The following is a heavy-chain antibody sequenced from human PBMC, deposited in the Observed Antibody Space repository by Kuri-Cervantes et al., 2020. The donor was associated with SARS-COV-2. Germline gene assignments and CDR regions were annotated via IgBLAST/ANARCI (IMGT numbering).Heavy chain of an antibody. D-gene: IGHD2-2*03. Sequence: GESLKISCAASGFTFDDYGMSWVRQAPGKGLEWVSGINWNGGSTGYADSVKGRFTISGDNAKNSLYLQMNSLRAEDTAVYYCARDGYCSSTSCYSYYYYMDVWGKGTTVTVSS. CDR1: GFTFDDYG. V-gene: IGHV3-20*04. J-gene: IGHJ6*03. CDR2: INWNGGST. CDR3: ARDGYCSSTSCYSYYYYMDV.